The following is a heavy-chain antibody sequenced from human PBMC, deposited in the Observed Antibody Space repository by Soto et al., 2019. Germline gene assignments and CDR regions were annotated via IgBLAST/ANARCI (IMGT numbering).Heavy chain of an antibody. CDR1: GGSFSGYY. CDR3: ARELYSYGQGAFDI. J-gene: IGHJ3*02. CDR2: INHSGST. D-gene: IGHD5-18*01. V-gene: IGHV4-34*01. Sequence: SETLSLTCAVYGGSFSGYYWSWIRQPPGKGLEWIGEINHSGSTNYNPSLKSRVTISVDTSKNQFSLKLSSVTAADTAVYYCARELYSYGQGAFDIWGQGTMVTVSS.